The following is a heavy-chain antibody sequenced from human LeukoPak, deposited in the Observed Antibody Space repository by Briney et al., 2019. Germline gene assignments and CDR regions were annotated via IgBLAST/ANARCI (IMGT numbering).Heavy chain of an antibody. Sequence: SETLSLTCTVFGGSISSYYWSWIRQPPGKGLEWIGYIYYGGSTNYNPSLKSRVTISVDTSKNQFSLKLSSVTAADTAVYYCARGRIAVAGGGFDYWGQGTLVTVSS. V-gene: IGHV4-59*01. J-gene: IGHJ4*02. CDR3: ARGRIAVAGGGFDY. CDR1: GGSISSYY. CDR2: IYYGGST. D-gene: IGHD6-19*01.